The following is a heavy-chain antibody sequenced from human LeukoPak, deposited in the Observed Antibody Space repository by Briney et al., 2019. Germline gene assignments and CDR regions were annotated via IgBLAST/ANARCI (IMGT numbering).Heavy chain of an antibody. Sequence: ASVKVSCKVSGSTLTEFSIHWVRQAPGKGLEWMGGFVPEDDETIYAQSFQGRVTMTEDTSTDTAYMELSSLRAEDTALYYCTKASGPEVSGSSYDYWGQGTLVSVSS. V-gene: IGHV1-24*01. CDR2: FVPEDDET. CDR1: GSTLTEFS. D-gene: IGHD3-10*01. J-gene: IGHJ4*02. CDR3: TKASGPEVSGSSYDY.